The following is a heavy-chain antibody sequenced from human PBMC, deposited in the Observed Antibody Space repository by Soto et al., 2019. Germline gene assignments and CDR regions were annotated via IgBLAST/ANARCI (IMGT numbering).Heavy chain of an antibody. CDR1: GYTFTSYD. V-gene: IGHV1-8*01. J-gene: IGHJ4*02. CDR2: MNPNSGNT. CDR3: ARGWGYYDYIWGSYRYATYFDY. Sequence: QVQLVQSGAEVKKPGASVKVSCKASGYTFTSYDINWVRQATGQGLEWMGWMNPNSGNTGYAQKFQGRVTMTRNTSISNADMELSSLRSEDTAVYYCARGWGYYDYIWGSYRYATYFDYWGQGTLVTVSS. D-gene: IGHD3-16*02.